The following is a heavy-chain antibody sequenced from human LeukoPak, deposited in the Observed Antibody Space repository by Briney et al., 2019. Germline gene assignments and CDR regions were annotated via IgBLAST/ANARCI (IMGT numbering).Heavy chain of an antibody. D-gene: IGHD3-10*01. CDR1: EDTFSSHW. Sequence: GESLKISCQGPEDTFSSHWIGWVRQKPGKGLEWMGIIYPGDSDTRYSPSFEGRATISVAKSINTAYLQWSSLKASDTAMYYCARYGRSGTYSHGLYIWRQGTMVTVS. J-gene: IGHJ3*02. CDR2: IYPGDSDT. V-gene: IGHV5-51*01. CDR3: ARYGRSGTYSHGLYI.